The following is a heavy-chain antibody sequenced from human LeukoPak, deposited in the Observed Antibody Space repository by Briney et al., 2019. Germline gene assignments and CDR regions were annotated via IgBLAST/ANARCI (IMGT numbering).Heavy chain of an antibody. J-gene: IGHJ5*02. CDR1: GGSLSSYY. V-gene: IGHV4-4*07. D-gene: IGHD4-17*01. CDR2: IYISGST. CDR3: TRDTGTTGEVKFDP. Sequence: SETLSLTCTVSGGSLSSYYWSWIRQPAGKGLEWIGRIYISGSTNYNPSLKSRVTMSVDTSKSQFSLNLMSVTAADTAVYYCTRDTGTTGEVKFDPWGQGTLVTVSS.